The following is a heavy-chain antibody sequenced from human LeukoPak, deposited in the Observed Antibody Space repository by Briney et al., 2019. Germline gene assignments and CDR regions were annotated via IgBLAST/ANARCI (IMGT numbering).Heavy chain of an antibody. Sequence: SETLSLTCTVSGGSISSYYWSWIRQPPGKGLEWIGYIYYSGSTNYNPSLKSRVTISVDTSKNQFSLKLSSVTAADTAVYYCARSMTMVRGVMYYYYYMDVWGKGTTVTVSS. J-gene: IGHJ6*03. CDR2: IYYSGST. CDR1: GGSISSYY. CDR3: ARSMTMVRGVMYYYYYMDV. V-gene: IGHV4-59*01. D-gene: IGHD3-10*01.